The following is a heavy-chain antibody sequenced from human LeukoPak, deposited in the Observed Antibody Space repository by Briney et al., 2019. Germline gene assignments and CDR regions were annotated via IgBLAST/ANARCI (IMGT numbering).Heavy chain of an antibody. CDR3: ARGSGSYYRLFDY. D-gene: IGHD1-26*01. CDR1: GGSVSSGSYY. V-gene: IGHV4-61*01. J-gene: IGHJ4*02. Sequence: SETLSLTCTVSGGSVSSGSYYWRWLRQPPGKGLEWIGYIYYSGSTNYNPSLKSRVTISVDTSKNQFSLKLSSVTAADTAVYYCARGSGSYYRLFDYWGQGTLVTVSS. CDR2: IYYSGST.